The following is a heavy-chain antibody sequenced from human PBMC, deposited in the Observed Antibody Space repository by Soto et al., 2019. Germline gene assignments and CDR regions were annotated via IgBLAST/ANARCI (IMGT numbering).Heavy chain of an antibody. CDR1: GYTFTNYG. D-gene: IGHD2-21*01. CDR3: AGGGAYCVSTCGPDY. Sequence: QVQLVQSGAEVKKPGASVKVSCKASGYTFTNYGISWVRQAPGQGLEWMGWISAYNGNTDYAQKLQGRVTMTTDTYRSTGYMELGSLRSDDTAVYYCAGGGAYCVSTCGPDYWGQETLVTVSS. J-gene: IGHJ4*02. CDR2: ISAYNGNT. V-gene: IGHV1-18*01.